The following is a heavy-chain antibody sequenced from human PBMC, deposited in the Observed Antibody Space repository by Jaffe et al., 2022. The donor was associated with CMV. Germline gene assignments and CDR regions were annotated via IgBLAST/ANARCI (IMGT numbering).Heavy chain of an antibody. CDR2: INHSGST. CDR1: GGSFSGYY. J-gene: IGHJ6*03. Sequence: QVQLQQWGAGLLKPSETLSLTCAVYGGSFSGYYWSWIRQPPGKGLEWIGEINHSGSTNYNPSLKSRVTISVDTSKNQFSLKLSSVTAADTAVYYCARGRSFLVVPAAMPGRGYYMDVWGKGTTVTVSS. CDR3: ARGRSFLVVPAAMPGRGYYMDV. D-gene: IGHD2-2*01. V-gene: IGHV4-34*01.